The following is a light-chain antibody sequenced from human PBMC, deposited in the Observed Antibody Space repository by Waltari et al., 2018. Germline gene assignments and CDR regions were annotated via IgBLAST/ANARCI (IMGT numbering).Light chain of an antibody. J-gene: IGLJ1*01. CDR2: EVS. Sequence: QSALTQPPSASGSPGQSVTISCTGTGSDAGGYNYVSWYQQHPGKAPKLMIYEVSKRPSGVPDRFSGSKSGNTASLTVSGLQSEDEADYYCSSYAGSFPYVFGTGTKVTVL. CDR1: GSDAGGYNY. V-gene: IGLV2-8*01. CDR3: SSYAGSFPYV.